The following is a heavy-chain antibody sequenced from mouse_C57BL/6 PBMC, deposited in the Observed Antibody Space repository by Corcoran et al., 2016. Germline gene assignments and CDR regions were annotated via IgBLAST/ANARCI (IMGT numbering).Heavy chain of an antibody. J-gene: IGHJ2*01. CDR3: ARYYDRRSLYYLDY. V-gene: IGHV14-3*01. Sequence: EVQRQQSVAELVRRGASVKLSCPACGVYIKHTYLHLVKHRPGQVLEWIGRIDPANCTTKYAPKFQGDATITADTSSNTAYLQLSSPTSEDTDIYYCARYYDRRSLYYLDYWGQGTTLTVSS. CDR2: IDPANCTT. D-gene: IGHD1-1*01. CDR1: GVYIKHTY.